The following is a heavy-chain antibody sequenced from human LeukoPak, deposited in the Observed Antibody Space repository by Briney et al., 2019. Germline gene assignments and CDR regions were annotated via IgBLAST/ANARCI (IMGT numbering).Heavy chain of an antibody. Sequence: GGSLRLSCAASGFTFSSYSMNWVRQAPGKGLEWVSSISSSSSYIYCADSVKGRFTISRDNAKNSLYLQMNSLRAEDTAVYYCARDRDIVVVPAALDYWGQGTLVTVSS. CDR3: ARDRDIVVVPAALDY. CDR2: ISSSSSYI. V-gene: IGHV3-21*01. CDR1: GFTFSSYS. J-gene: IGHJ4*02. D-gene: IGHD2-2*01.